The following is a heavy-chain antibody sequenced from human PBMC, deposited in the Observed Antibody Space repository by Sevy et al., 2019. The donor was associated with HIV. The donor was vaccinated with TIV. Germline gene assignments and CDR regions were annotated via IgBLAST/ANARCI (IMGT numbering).Heavy chain of an antibody. CDR1: GFTFSDYY. D-gene: IGHD3-10*01. CDR3: ARVFRSFGDPRPYYYYMDV. J-gene: IGHJ6*03. V-gene: IGHV3-11*04. CDR2: ISSSGSTI. Sequence: GGCLRLSCAASGFTFSDYYMSWIRQAPGKGLGWVSYISSSGSTIYYADSVKGRFTISRDNAKNSLYLQMNSLRAEDTAVYYCARVFRSFGDPRPYYYYMDVWGKGTTVTVSS.